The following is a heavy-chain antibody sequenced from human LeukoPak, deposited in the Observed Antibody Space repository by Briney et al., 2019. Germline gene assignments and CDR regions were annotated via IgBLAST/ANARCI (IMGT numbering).Heavy chain of an antibody. CDR3: AATSTYGGLTSYYYGMDV. J-gene: IGHJ6*02. V-gene: IGHV1-24*01. CDR1: GDTVTGFS. D-gene: IGHD4-23*01. Sequence: GASVKVSCKVSGDTVTGFSIHWVRQAPGHGLEWMGGFDPEDGARIFAQKFQGRVTMTEDTSTDTAYMDLSSLRSEGTAVYYCAATSTYGGLTSYYYGMDVWGQGTTVTVSS. CDR2: FDPEDGAR.